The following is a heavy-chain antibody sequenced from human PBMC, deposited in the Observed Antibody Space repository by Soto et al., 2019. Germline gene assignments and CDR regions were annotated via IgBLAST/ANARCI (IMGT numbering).Heavy chain of an antibody. CDR1: GYTFTSYA. V-gene: IGHV1-18*01. Sequence: QVQLVQSGAEVKKPGASVKVSCKASGYTFTSYAIRWVRPAPGQGLEWMGWISAYNGNTNYAQKLQGRVTMTTDSPPTTPYMELRSLRSEDTALYYCAWSGPPAWYWCQGTLVTVSS. D-gene: IGHD3-10*01. CDR2: ISAYNGNT. J-gene: IGHJ4*02. CDR3: AWSGPPAWY.